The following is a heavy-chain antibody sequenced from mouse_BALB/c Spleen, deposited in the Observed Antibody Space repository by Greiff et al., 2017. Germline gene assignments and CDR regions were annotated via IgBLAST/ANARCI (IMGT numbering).Heavy chain of an antibody. J-gene: IGHJ3*01. CDR3: ARDGGNSWFAY. CDR1: GYTFTSYW. V-gene: IGHV1-87*01. Sequence: VQLQQSGAELARPGASVKLSCKASGYTFTSYWMQWVKQRPGQGLEWIGAIYPGDGDTRYTQKFKGKATLTADKSSSTAYMQLSSLASEDSAVYYCARDGGNSWFAYWGQGTLVTVSA. D-gene: IGHD2-1*01. CDR2: IYPGDGDT.